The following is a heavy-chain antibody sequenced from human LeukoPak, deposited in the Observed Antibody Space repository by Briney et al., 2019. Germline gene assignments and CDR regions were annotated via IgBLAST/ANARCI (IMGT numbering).Heavy chain of an antibody. D-gene: IGHD3-3*01. V-gene: IGHV4-38-2*02. CDR2: IYHSGST. CDR3: ARSGWDFWSGYQYYFDY. J-gene: IGHJ4*02. Sequence: SETLSLTCTVSGYSISIGYYWGWIRQPPGKGLEWIGSIYHSGSTYYNPSLKSRVTISVDTSKNQFSLKLSSVTAADTAVYYCARSGWDFWSGYQYYFDYWGQGTLVTVSS. CDR1: GYSISIGYY.